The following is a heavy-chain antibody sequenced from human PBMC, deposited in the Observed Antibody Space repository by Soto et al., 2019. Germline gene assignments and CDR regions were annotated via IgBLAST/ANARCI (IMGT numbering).Heavy chain of an antibody. CDR2: IYYSGST. D-gene: IGHD6-13*01. CDR1: GGSISSGGYY. CDR3: ARAGTRIAAAGTGYYFDY. Sequence: SETLSLTCTVSGGSISSGGYYWSWIRQHPGKGLEWIGYIYYSGSTYYNPSLKSRVTISVDTSKNQFSLKLSSVTAADTAVYYCARAGTRIAAAGTGYYFDYWGQGTLVTVSS. V-gene: IGHV4-31*03. J-gene: IGHJ4*02.